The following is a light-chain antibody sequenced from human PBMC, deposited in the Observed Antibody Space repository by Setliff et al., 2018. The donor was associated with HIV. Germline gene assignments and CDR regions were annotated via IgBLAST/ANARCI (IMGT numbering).Light chain of an antibody. J-gene: IGLJ1*01. Sequence: QSALTQPPSVSGSPGQSVTISCTGTSSDVGAYNRVSWYQQRPGKPPKLIIYDVDKGPSGVPDRFSGSKSGNTASLTVSGLQAEDEAEYYCCSHAGTFYVFGTGTKV. CDR1: SSDVGAYNR. CDR2: DVD. V-gene: IGLV2-11*01. CDR3: CSHAGTFYV.